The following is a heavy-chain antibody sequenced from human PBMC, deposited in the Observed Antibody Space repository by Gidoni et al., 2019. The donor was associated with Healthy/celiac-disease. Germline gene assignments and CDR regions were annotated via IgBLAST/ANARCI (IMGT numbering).Heavy chain of an antibody. V-gene: IGHV3-43D*03. CDR2: ISWDGGST. CDR3: AKDAFRYNWNYVPQFDY. Sequence: EVQLVESGGVVVQPGGSLRLSCAASGFTFGDYAMHWVRQAPGKGLEWVSLISWDGGSTYYADSVKGRFTISRDNSKNSLYLQMNSLRAEDTALYYCAKDAFRYNWNYVPQFDYWGQGTLVTVSS. CDR1: GFTFGDYA. D-gene: IGHD1-7*01. J-gene: IGHJ4*02.